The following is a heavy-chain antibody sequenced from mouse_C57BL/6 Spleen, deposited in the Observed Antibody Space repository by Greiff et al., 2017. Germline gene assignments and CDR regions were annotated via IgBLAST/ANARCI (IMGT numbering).Heavy chain of an antibody. CDR3: ARGNYVGWYFDV. J-gene: IGHJ1*03. V-gene: IGHV1-82*01. D-gene: IGHD2-1*01. CDR1: GYAFSSSW. CDR2: IYPGDGDT. Sequence: VQLQQSGPELVKPGASVKISCKASGYAFSSSWMNWVKQRPGKGLEWIGRIYPGDGDTNYNGKFKGKATLTADKSSSTAYMQLSSLTSADSAVYFCARGNYVGWYFDVWGTGTTVTVSS.